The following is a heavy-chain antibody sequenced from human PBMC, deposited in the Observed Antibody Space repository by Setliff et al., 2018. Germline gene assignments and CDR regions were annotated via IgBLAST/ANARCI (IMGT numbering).Heavy chain of an antibody. CDR3: ARTCSGSGCYAGLES. Sequence: HPGGSLRLSCAASGFTFSTYRMHWVRQASGKGLEWVAVIWDDGGNKYHADSVKGRFTISRDNSKNTLYLQMNSLRPEDTAVYYCARTCSGSGCYAGLESWGQGTPVTVSS. CDR1: GFTFSTYR. J-gene: IGHJ4*02. CDR2: IWDDGGNK. V-gene: IGHV3-33*08. D-gene: IGHD2-15*01.